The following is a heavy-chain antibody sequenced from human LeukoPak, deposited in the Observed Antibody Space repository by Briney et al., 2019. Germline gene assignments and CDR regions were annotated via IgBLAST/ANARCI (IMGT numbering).Heavy chain of an antibody. D-gene: IGHD5-24*01. CDR2: IIPIFGTT. CDR1: GGTFSSYA. V-gene: IGHV1-69*05. CDR3: ARAVGMAYWFDP. Sequence: SVKVSCKASGGTFSSYAISWVRQAPGQGLEWMGRIIPIFGTTNYAQKFQGRVTITTDESTSTAYMELSSLRSEDTAVYYCARAVGMAYWFDPWGQGTLVTVSS. J-gene: IGHJ5*02.